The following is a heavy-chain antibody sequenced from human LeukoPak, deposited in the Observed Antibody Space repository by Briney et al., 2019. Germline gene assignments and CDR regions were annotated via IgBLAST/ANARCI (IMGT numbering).Heavy chain of an antibody. CDR3: ARARGGYVLDS. CDR1: EFTSSGDW. D-gene: IGHD2-15*01. CDR2: LKNDGSSA. V-gene: IGHV3-74*03. J-gene: IGHJ4*02. Sequence: TGGSLRLSCAASEFTSSGDWMHWVRQAPGKGLVWVARLKNDGSSAEYANSAQGRFIISRDNGRNTVFLQMDSLRGDDTAIYYCARARGGYVLDSWGQGTQVIVSS.